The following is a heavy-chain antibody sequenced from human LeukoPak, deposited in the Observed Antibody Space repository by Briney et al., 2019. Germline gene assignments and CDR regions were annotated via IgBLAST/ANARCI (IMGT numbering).Heavy chain of an antibody. CDR3: ARYTANTAGYSFDF. D-gene: IGHD3-22*01. CDR2: IHHSGVT. Sequence: SETLSLTCTVSGYSISSGYYWSWIRQPPGKGLEWIATIHHSGVTYYNPSLKSRVTMSVDTSKNQFSMKLGSVTAASTAVYYCARYTANTAGYSFDFWGQGALVTVSS. J-gene: IGHJ4*02. CDR1: GYSISSGYY. V-gene: IGHV4-38-2*02.